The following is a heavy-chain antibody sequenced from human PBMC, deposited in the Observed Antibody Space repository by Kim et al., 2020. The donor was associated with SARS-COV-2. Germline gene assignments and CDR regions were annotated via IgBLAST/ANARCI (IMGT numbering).Heavy chain of an antibody. CDR2: ISGSGGST. CDR3: AKASYDSSGYYPDY. V-gene: IGHV3-23*01. D-gene: IGHD3-22*01. CDR1: GFTFSSYA. J-gene: IGHJ4*02. Sequence: GGSLRLSCAASGFTFSSYAMSWVRQAPGKGLEWVSAISGSGGSTYYADSVKGRFTISRDNSKNTLYLQMNSLRAEDTAVYYCAKASYDSSGYYPDYWGQGTLVTVSS.